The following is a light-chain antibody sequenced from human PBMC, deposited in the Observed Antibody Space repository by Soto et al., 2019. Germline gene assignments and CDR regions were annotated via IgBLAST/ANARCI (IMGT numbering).Light chain of an antibody. Sequence: IFVTQCPVALSGSPGERATGSCRASQSVTNSYVAWYQQKPGQAPRLLIFGAYTRAAGIPARFSGSGSGKEFTITISRMQSEDFEVYYCKKYSTWKLTFGGGTNVDIK. V-gene: IGKV3-15*01. CDR2: GAY. CDR3: KKYSTWKLT. J-gene: IGKJ4*01. CDR1: QSVTNS.